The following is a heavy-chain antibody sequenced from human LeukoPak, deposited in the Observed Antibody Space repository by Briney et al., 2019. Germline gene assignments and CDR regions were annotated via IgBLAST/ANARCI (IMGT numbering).Heavy chain of an antibody. CDR3: AGGDRNGWYFYY. J-gene: IGHJ4*02. Sequence: GGSLRLSCAASGFTFSDYTINWVRQAPGKGLEWNSSISSSGRNIFYADSVKGRFTVSRDNAKNSLYLQMSSLRAEDTALYLCAGGDRNGWYFYYWGQGTLVTVSS. CDR2: ISSSGRNI. D-gene: IGHD6-19*01. V-gene: IGHV3-21*04. CDR1: GFTFSDYT.